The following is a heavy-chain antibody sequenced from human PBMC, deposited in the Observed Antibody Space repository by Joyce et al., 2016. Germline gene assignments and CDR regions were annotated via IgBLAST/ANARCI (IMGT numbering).Heavy chain of an antibody. Sequence: EVQLVESGGDLIRPGGSLRLSCAASGFTVSSNYMTWVRQAPGKGLEWVSDLYSGGDRFYADSVKGRFTISRVSSTNTLYLQMNNLKADDTAVYFCARGVLSWGQGTLVTVAS. CDR2: LYSGGDR. V-gene: IGHV3-53*01. J-gene: IGHJ5*02. D-gene: IGHD5/OR15-5a*01. CDR3: ARGVLS. CDR1: GFTVSSNY.